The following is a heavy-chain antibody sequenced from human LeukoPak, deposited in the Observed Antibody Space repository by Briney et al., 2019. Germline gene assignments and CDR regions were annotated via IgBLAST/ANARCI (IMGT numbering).Heavy chain of an antibody. CDR3: AKRSTAIITFGGVIYYFDY. D-gene: IGHD3-16*02. J-gene: IGHJ4*02. CDR2: ISTTGGTT. Sequence: GGTLRLSCAASGLTFSSYGMSWVRQAPGRGLEWVSVISTTGGTTHYADSVRGRFTISRDNSRNTLSLHMNSLRAEDTGVCFCAKRSTAIITFGGVIYYFDYWGQGTLVTVSS. V-gene: IGHV3-23*01. CDR1: GLTFSSYG.